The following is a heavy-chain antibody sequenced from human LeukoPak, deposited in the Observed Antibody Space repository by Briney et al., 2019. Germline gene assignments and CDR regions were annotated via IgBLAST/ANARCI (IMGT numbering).Heavy chain of an antibody. Sequence: GGSLRLSCAASGFTFSSYAMSWVRQAPGKGLEWVSAISGSGGSTYYADSVKGRFTISRDNSKNTLYLQMNSLRAEDTAVYYCATCIAAAGHYFDYWGQGTLVTVSS. V-gene: IGHV3-23*01. J-gene: IGHJ4*02. D-gene: IGHD6-13*01. CDR2: ISGSGGST. CDR3: ATCIAAAGHYFDY. CDR1: GFTFSSYA.